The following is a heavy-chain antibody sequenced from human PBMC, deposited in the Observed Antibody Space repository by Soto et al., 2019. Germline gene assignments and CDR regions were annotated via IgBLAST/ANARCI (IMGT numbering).Heavy chain of an antibody. Sequence: QLQLQESGSGLVKPSQTLSLTCAVSGGSISSGGYSWSWIRQPPGKGLEWIGYIYHSGSTYYNPYLKSRVTISVDRSKNQFSLKLSSVTAADTAVYYCARGITMIVVPGLLDAFDIWGQGTMVTVSS. CDR3: ARGITMIVVPGLLDAFDI. CDR2: IYHSGST. J-gene: IGHJ3*02. V-gene: IGHV4-30-2*01. CDR1: GGSISSGGYS. D-gene: IGHD3-22*01.